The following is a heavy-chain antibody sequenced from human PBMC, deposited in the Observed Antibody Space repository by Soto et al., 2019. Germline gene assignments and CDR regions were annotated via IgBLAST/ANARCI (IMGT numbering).Heavy chain of an antibody. CDR3: ASDRYCSGGSCYHCDY. CDR2: ISAYNGNT. V-gene: IGHV1-18*01. CDR1: GYTFTSYG. J-gene: IGHJ4*02. D-gene: IGHD2-15*01. Sequence: QVQLVQSGAEVKKPGASVKVSCKASGYTFTSYGISWVRQAPGQGLEWMGWISAYNGNTNYAQKLQGRVTMTTDTYTSTAYMELRSLRSDDTDVYYCASDRYCSGGSCYHCDYWGQGTLVTVSS.